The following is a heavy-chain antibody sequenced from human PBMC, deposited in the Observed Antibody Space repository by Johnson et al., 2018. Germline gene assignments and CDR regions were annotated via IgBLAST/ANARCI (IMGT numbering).Heavy chain of an antibody. D-gene: IGHD2-15*01. J-gene: IGHJ3*02. CDR2: ISYDEKSE. V-gene: IGHV3-30*18. Sequence: VQLVQSGGGVVQPGRSLRLSCVASGFTFRNFGMHWVRQAPGKGLEWVALISYDEKSENYAESVKGRFIISRDSSKNTPYLQMNSLGVADTAVYYLAKALGHYCSGGSCYMVIHAFDIWGQGTMVTVSS. CDR3: AKALGHYCSGGSCYMVIHAFDI. CDR1: GFTFRNFG.